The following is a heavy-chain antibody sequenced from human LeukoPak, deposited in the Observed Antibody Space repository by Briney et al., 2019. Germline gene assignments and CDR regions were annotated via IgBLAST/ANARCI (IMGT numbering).Heavy chain of an antibody. D-gene: IGHD3-9*01. CDR1: GFPFSDYY. V-gene: IGHV3-11*01. J-gene: IGHJ4*02. CDR2: INSSGSTI. Sequence: GGSLILSCAASGFPFSDYYMSWIRQAPGKGLEWVSYINSSGSTIYYADSVKGRFTISRDNAKNSLYLKMNSLRAEDTAVYYCARGRSYDILTGYYPFDYWGQGTLVTVSS. CDR3: ARGRSYDILTGYYPFDY.